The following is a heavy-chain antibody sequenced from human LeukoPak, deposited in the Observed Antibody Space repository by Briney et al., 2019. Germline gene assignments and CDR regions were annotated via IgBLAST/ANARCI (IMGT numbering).Heavy chain of an antibody. J-gene: IGHJ6*02. CDR2: IIPIIGIE. CDR1: GGTFSSYA. D-gene: IGHD3-10*01. V-gene: IGHV1-69*04. CDR3: ARGLRITMVRGGTTNYYYGMDV. Sequence: GSSVKVSCKASGGTFSSYAISWVRQAPGQGLEWMGRIIPIIGIENYAQKFQGRVSITADSSTSTAYMELSSLRSGDTAVYYCARGLRITMVRGGTTNYYYGMDVWGQGTTVTVSS.